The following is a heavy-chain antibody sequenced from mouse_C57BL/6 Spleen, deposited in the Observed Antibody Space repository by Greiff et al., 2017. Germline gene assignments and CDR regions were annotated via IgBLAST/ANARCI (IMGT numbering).Heavy chain of an antibody. CDR3: ARRDYDGSSPRWYFDV. D-gene: IGHD1-1*01. CDR2: ISSGGSYT. Sequence: EVMLVESGGDLVKPGGSLKLSCAASGFTFSSYGMSLVRPTPDKRLEWVATISSGGSYTYYPDSVKGRFTISRDNAKNTLYLQMSSLKSEDTAMXYWARRDYDGSSPRWYFDVWGTGTTVTVSS. J-gene: IGHJ1*03. V-gene: IGHV5-6*02. CDR1: GFTFSSYG.